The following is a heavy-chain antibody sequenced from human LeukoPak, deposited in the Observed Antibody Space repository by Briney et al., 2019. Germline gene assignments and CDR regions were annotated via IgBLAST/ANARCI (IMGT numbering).Heavy chain of an antibody. J-gene: IGHJ4*02. CDR3: ARDPSNTSGYYVYHDY. D-gene: IGHD2-2*01. CDR1: GYTVNKYG. Sequence: GASVKVSCKASGYTVNKYGISWERQAPGQGLEWMGWISCYNGDTRYAQKFQGRVTMTTDTSTSTVHMELRSLRSDDTAVYYCARDPSNTSGYYVYHDYWGQGALVTVSS. V-gene: IGHV1-18*01. CDR2: ISCYNGDT.